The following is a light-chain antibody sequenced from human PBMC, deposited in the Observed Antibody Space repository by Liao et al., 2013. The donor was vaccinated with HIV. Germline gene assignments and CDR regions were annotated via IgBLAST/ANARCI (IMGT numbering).Light chain of an antibody. CDR1: KLGDKY. J-gene: IGLJ1*01. Sequence: SYELTQPPSVSVSPGQTASITCSGDKLGDKYASWYQQKPGQSPVLLIYQDTKRPSGIPGRFSGSNSGNTATLTISGTQAVDEADYFCQVWDSSTAYVFGTGTKVTVL. CDR3: QVWDSSTAYV. V-gene: IGLV3-1*01. CDR2: QDT.